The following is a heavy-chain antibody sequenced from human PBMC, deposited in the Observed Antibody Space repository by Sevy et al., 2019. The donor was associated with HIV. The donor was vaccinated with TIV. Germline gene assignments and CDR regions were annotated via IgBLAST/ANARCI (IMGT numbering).Heavy chain of an antibody. Sequence: SETLSLTCSVSGGSISSYFWTWVRQSPGKGLEWIGNIYFTGNTDYSPSLKSRVTLSLDTSKSQFSLTLKSVTVADTAIYFCARGSTTRPRVLDYWGQGTLVTVSS. CDR1: GGSISSYF. CDR2: IYFTGNT. D-gene: IGHD1-1*01. J-gene: IGHJ4*02. V-gene: IGHV4-59*01. CDR3: ARGSTTRPRVLDY.